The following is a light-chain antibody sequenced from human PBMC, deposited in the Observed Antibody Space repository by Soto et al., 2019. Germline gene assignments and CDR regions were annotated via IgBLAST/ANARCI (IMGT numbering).Light chain of an antibody. J-gene: IGKJ1*01. V-gene: IGKV3-20*01. CDR3: QQYGSSPPRAT. Sequence: EIVLTQSPGTLSLSPGERATLSCRASQSVSSSYLAWYQQKPGQAPRLLIYGASSRATGIPDRFSGSGSGTDLTLTISRLEAEDFAVCYCQQYGSSPPRATFGQGTKAEIK. CDR2: GAS. CDR1: QSVSSSY.